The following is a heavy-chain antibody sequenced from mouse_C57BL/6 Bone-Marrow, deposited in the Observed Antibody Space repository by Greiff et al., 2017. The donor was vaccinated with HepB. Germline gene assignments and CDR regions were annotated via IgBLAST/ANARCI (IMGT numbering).Heavy chain of an antibody. CDR2: IRSKSNNYAT. Sequence: EVQGVESGGGLVQPKGSLKLSCAASGFSFNTYAMNWVRQAPGKGLEWVARIRSKSNNYATYYADSVKDRFTISRDDSESMLYLQMNNLKTEDTAMYYCVRQRYDSPFAYWGQGTLVTVSA. CDR3: VRQRYDSPFAY. D-gene: IGHD2-4*01. CDR1: GFSFNTYA. J-gene: IGHJ3*01. V-gene: IGHV10-1*01.